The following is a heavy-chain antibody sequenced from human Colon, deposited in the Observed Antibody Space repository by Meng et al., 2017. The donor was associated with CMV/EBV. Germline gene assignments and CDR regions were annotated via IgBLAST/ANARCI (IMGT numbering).Heavy chain of an antibody. D-gene: IGHD5-24*01. CDR1: GDSISGRSYY. Sequence: QVQLQEPGPGLVKPSATLSLTCTVSGDSISGRSYYWGWIRQPPGKGLEWIASIYYTGNDYHNPSLKSRVTISIDTSNNQFSLRLTSVTAADTAVYYCARMALHWYFDLWGRGTLVTVSS. J-gene: IGHJ2*01. V-gene: IGHV4-39*07. CDR3: ARMALHWYFDL. CDR2: IYYTGND.